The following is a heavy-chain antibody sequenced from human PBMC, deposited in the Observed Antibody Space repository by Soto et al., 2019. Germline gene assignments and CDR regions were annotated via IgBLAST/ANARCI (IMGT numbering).Heavy chain of an antibody. V-gene: IGHV1-69*04. CDR3: ARDADYDFWSGYPTWFDP. J-gene: IGHJ5*02. CDR2: IIPILGIA. Sequence: SLKVSCKASGGTFSIYTISWVRRAPGEGLEWMGRIIPILGIANYAQKFQGRVTITADKSTSTAYMELSSLRSEDTAVYYCARDADYDFWSGYPTWFDPWGQGTLVTVSS. D-gene: IGHD3-3*01. CDR1: GGTFSIYT.